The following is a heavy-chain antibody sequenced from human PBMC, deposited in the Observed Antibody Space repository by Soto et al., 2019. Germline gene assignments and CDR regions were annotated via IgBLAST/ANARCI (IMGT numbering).Heavy chain of an antibody. V-gene: IGHV1-46*01. J-gene: IGHJ6*02. D-gene: IGHD3-22*01. Sequence: ASVKVSCKASGYTFTSCYMHWVRQAPGQGLEWMGIINPSGGSTSYAQKFQGRVTITADESTSTAYMELSSLRSEDTAVYYCAIWVGYYDSSGYYSDYYGMDVWGQGTTVTVSS. CDR2: INPSGGST. CDR3: AIWVGYYDSSGYYSDYYGMDV. CDR1: GYTFTSCY.